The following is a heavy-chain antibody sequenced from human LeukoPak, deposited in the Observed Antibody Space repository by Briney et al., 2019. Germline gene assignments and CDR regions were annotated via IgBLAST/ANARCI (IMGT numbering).Heavy chain of an antibody. V-gene: IGHV3-53*01. Sequence: PGGSLRLSCAASGFIVSSIYMNWVRQAPGKGLEWVSVIYSDGTTSYADSVKGRFTISRDDSKNTLYLHMNSLRAEDTAVYYCARAPNWRFDHWGQGTLVTVSS. CDR1: GFIVSSIY. CDR3: ARAPNWRFDH. J-gene: IGHJ4*02. D-gene: IGHD1-1*01. CDR2: IYSDGTT.